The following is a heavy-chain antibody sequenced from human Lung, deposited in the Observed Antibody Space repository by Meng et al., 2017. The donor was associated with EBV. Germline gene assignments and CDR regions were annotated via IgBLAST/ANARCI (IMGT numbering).Heavy chain of an antibody. V-gene: IGHV2-5*02. Sequence: HITVKSSGAPVVQPTQTLTLACTFSRFSLSTSVVGVGWFRQRPGKALEWLALIYWDDDYRYIPSLESRLSITKDTSKNQVVLTMTNMDPVDTATYYCAHRPVAGYFDYWGQGTLVTVSS. CDR3: AHRPVAGYFDY. CDR1: RFSLSTSVVG. CDR2: IYWDDDY. J-gene: IGHJ4*02. D-gene: IGHD6-19*01.